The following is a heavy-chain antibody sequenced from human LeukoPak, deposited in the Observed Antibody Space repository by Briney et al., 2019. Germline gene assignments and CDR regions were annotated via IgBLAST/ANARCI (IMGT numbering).Heavy chain of an antibody. V-gene: IGHV1-24*01. Sequence: ASVKVSCKVSGYTLTELSMHWVRQAPGKGLEWMGGFDPEDGETIYAQKFQGRVTMTEDTSTDTAYMELSSLRSEDTAVYYCATVSTRLPTDDYWGQGTLVTVSS. J-gene: IGHJ4*02. CDR2: FDPEDGET. CDR1: GYTLTELS. D-gene: IGHD2-2*01. CDR3: ATVSTRLPTDDY.